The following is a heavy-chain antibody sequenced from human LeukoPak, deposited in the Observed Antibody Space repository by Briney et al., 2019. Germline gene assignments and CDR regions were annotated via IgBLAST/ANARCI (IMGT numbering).Heavy chain of an antibody. CDR3: ARRAGEYSHPYDY. CDR1: GFIVSINS. V-gene: IGHV3-53*01. CDR2: IYSGGNT. D-gene: IGHD4-17*01. Sequence: GSLRLSCTVSGFIVSINSMSWVRQAPGKGLEWVSFIYSGGNTHYSDSVKGRFTISRDNSKNTLYLHMNSLRAEDTAVYYCARRAGEYSHPYDYWGQGTLVTVSS. J-gene: IGHJ4*02.